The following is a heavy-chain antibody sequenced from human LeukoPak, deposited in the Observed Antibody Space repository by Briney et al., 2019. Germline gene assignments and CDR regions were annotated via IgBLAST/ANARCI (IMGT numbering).Heavy chain of an antibody. CDR1: GFTVSSNF. CDR3: ARDRGSYGEGFFDH. V-gene: IGHV3-53*01. Sequence: GGSLRLSCAASGFTVSSNFMSWVRQAPGKGLEWVSIIYSDSTTYYADSVKGRFTISRDNSKNTLFLQMNSPRAEDTAVYYCARDRGSYGEGFFDHWGQGTLVTVSS. J-gene: IGHJ4*02. D-gene: IGHD1-26*01. CDR2: IYSDSTT.